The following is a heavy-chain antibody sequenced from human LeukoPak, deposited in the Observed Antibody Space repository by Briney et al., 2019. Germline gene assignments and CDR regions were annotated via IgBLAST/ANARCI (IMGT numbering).Heavy chain of an antibody. CDR1: GGSFSGYY. CDR3: ARVPADYYDSSGYPYYFDY. V-gene: IGHV4-38-2*01. Sequence: SETLSLTCAVYGGSFSGYYWGWIRQPPGKGLEWIGSIYHSGSTYYNPSLKSRVTISVDTSKNQFSLKLSSVTAADTAVYYCARVPADYYDSSGYPYYFDYWGQGTLVTVSS. J-gene: IGHJ4*02. D-gene: IGHD3-22*01. CDR2: IYHSGST.